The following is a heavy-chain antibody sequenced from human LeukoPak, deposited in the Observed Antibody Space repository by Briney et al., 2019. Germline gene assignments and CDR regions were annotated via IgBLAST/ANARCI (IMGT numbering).Heavy chain of an antibody. CDR3: ARGITMVRGKTNYYYYYYMDV. CDR2: IIPIFGTA. CDR1: GGTFSSYA. J-gene: IGHJ6*03. D-gene: IGHD3-10*01. Sequence: GASVKVSCKASGGTFSSYAISWVRQAPGQGLEWMGGIIPIFGTANYAQKFQGRVTITADESTSTAYMELSSLRSEDTAVYYCARGITMVRGKTNYYYYYYMDVWGKGTTVTISS. V-gene: IGHV1-69*13.